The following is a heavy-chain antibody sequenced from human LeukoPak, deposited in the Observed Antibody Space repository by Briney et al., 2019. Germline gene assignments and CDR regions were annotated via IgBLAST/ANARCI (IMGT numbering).Heavy chain of an antibody. CDR3: ARDRPRITMVRGVFDP. J-gene: IGHJ5*02. D-gene: IGHD3-10*01. CDR1: GYTFTSYY. V-gene: IGHV1-46*01. CDR2: INPSGGST. Sequence: ASVKVSCKAPGYTFTSYYMHWVRQAPGQGLEWMGIINPSGGSTSYAQKFQGRVTMTRDTSTSTVYMELSSLRSEDTAVYYCARDRPRITMVRGVFDPWGQGTLVTVSS.